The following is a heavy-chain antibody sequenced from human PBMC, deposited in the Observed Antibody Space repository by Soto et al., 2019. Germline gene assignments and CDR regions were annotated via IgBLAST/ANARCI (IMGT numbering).Heavy chain of an antibody. Sequence: QVRLVQSGAEVRKPGSSVKVSCTASGGSFRSFAISWVRQAPGQGLEWMGAIIHRFGTAKSAQKFQGRLTITADDSTSTTSMELSSLRSDDTAMYYCARHRDTGVVRDGGPSYLGMDVWGQGTSVTVSS. J-gene: IGHJ6*02. V-gene: IGHV1-69*01. D-gene: IGHD2-21*01. CDR3: ARHRDTGVVRDGGPSYLGMDV. CDR2: IIHRFGTA. CDR1: GGSFRSFA.